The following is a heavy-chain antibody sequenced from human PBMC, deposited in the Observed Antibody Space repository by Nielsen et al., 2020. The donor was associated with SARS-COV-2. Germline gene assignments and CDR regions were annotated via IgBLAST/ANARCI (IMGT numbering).Heavy chain of an antibody. CDR2: ISYDGSNK. CDR3: ARERTGNYYYYYGMDV. J-gene: IGHJ6*02. Sequence: GESLKISCAASGFTFSSYAMHWVRQAPGKGLEWVAVISYDGSNKYYADSVKGRFTISRDNSKNTLYLQMNSLRAEDTAVYYCARERTGNYYYYYGMDVWGQGTTVTVSS. V-gene: IGHV3-30-3*01. D-gene: IGHD7-27*01. CDR1: GFTFSSYA.